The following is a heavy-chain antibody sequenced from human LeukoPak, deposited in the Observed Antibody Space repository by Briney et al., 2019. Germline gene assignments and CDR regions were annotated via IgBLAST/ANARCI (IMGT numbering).Heavy chain of an antibody. D-gene: IGHD1-7*01. V-gene: IGHV3-74*01. CDR3: ARVAWRTGNYGDYYYYMDV. CDR1: GFTFSTFW. J-gene: IGHJ6*03. Sequence: GGSLRLSCATSGFTFSTFWMHWVRHAPGKGLVWVSRINHDGSSTNYADSVKGRFTISRDNSKNTLYLQMGSLRTEDMAVYYCARVAWRTGNYGDYYYYMDVWGKGTTVTVSS. CDR2: INHDGSST.